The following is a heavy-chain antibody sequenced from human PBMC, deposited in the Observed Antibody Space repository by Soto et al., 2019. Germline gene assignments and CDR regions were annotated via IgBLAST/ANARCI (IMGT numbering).Heavy chain of an antibody. CDR3: ARGYYDSRGQSNTFDI. V-gene: IGHV4-59*01. J-gene: IGHJ3*02. D-gene: IGHD3-22*01. CDR2: VYYSGST. Sequence: KPSETLSLTRTVSGASISSSYWSWIRQSPGKGLEWIGYVYYSGSTNYNPSLKSRVTISVDTSKNQFSLKLSSVTAADTAVYYCARGYYDSRGQSNTFDIWGQGTMVTVSS. CDR1: GASISSSY.